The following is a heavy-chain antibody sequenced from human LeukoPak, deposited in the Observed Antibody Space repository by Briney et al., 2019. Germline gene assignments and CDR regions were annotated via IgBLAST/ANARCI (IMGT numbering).Heavy chain of an antibody. J-gene: IGHJ4*02. CDR2: IRYDGSNK. Sequence: PGGSLRLSCAASGFTFSSYGMHWVRQAPGKGLEWVAFIRYDGSNKYYADSVKGRFTISRDNSKNTLCLQMNSLRAEDTAVYYCAKDALAYYYDSSGYYPPPYFDYWGQGTLVTVSS. V-gene: IGHV3-30*02. D-gene: IGHD3-22*01. CDR3: AKDALAYYYDSSGYYPPPYFDY. CDR1: GFTFSSYG.